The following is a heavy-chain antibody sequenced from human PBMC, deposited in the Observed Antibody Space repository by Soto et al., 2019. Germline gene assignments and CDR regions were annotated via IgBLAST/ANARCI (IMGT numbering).Heavy chain of an antibody. J-gene: IGHJ4*02. CDR2: IIPIFGTA. CDR1: GGTFSSYA. V-gene: IGHV1-69*13. CDR3: ARSGRDMVVTASYLDY. Sequence: SVKVSCQASGGTFSSYAISWVRQAPGQGLEWMGGIIPIFGTANYAQKFQGRVTITADESTSTAYMELSSLRSEDTAVYYCARSGRDMVVTASYLDYWGQGTLVTVSS. D-gene: IGHD2-21*02.